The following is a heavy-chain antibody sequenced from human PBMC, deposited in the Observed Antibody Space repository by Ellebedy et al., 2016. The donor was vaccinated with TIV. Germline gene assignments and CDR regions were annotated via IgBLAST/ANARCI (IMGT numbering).Heavy chain of an antibody. Sequence: SETLSLTCAVYGGSFSGYYWSWIRQPPGKGLEWIGEINHSGSTNYNPSLKSRVTISVDKSKNQFSLKLSSVTAADTAVYYCARDDSIAVAGTSLGYWGQGTLVTVSS. CDR3: ARDDSIAVAGTSLGY. CDR1: GGSFSGYY. V-gene: IGHV4-34*01. J-gene: IGHJ4*02. D-gene: IGHD6-19*01. CDR2: INHSGST.